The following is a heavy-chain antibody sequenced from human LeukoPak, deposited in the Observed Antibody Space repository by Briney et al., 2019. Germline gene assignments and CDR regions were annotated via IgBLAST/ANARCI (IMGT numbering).Heavy chain of an antibody. J-gene: IGHJ6*02. CDR1: GFSFDDYA. CDR3: AKDKAATINYYGMDV. CDR2: ISWNSGSI. D-gene: IGHD5-12*01. Sequence: GRSLRLSCAASGFSFDDYAIHWVRQAPGKGLEWVSGISWNSGSIGYADSVKGRFTISRDNAKNSLYLQMNSLRPEDTALYYCAKDKAATINYYGMDVWGQGTTVTVSS. V-gene: IGHV3-9*01.